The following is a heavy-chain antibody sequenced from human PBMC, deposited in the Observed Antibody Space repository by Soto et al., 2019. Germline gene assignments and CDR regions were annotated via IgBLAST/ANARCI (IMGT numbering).Heavy chain of an antibody. J-gene: IGHJ4*02. CDR2: VSYDERNI. V-gene: IGHV3-30*18. Sequence: GGSLRLSCVASGFTFSTSDMHWVRQAPGQGLEWVAVVSYDERNIYYADSVKGRFSVSRDNSKNTLFLHMNSLRAEDSAVYFCAKLVDKSLDDYWGQGALVTVSS. D-gene: IGHD3-16*01. CDR3: AKLVDKSLDDY. CDR1: GFTFSTSD.